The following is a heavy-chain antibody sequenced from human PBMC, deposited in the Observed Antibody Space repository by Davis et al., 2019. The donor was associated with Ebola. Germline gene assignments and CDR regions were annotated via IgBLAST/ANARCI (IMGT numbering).Heavy chain of an antibody. CDR3: AKVHPPTTVTTGWFDP. Sequence: GESPKIPCAASGFIFSSYAMSWVRQAPGKGLEWVSSISVRSITYHADSVKGRFTISRDNSKNTLYLQMNSLRAEDTAVYYCAKVHPPTTVTTGWFDPWGQGTLVTVSS. CDR1: GFIFSSYA. CDR2: ISVRSIT. V-gene: IGHV3-23*01. D-gene: IGHD4-17*01. J-gene: IGHJ5*02.